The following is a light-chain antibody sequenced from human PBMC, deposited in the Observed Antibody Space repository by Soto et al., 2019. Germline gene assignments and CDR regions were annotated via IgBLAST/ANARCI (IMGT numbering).Light chain of an antibody. CDR3: QQYGRSLPFT. V-gene: IGKV3-20*01. Sequence: DSVLTQSPGTLTLSPGERATLSCRSSPSVSSSSLAWYQQKPGQAPRPLIYGASSRATGIPDRFSGSGSGTDFTLTISRLEPEDFAVFFCQQYGRSLPFTFGQGTRLEVK. CDR2: GAS. CDR1: PSVSSSS. J-gene: IGKJ2*01.